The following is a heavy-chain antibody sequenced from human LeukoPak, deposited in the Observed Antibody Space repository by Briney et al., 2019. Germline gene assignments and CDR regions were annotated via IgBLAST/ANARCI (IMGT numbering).Heavy chain of an antibody. J-gene: IGHJ4*02. Sequence: SETLSLTCTVSGGSISSSSYYWGWIRQPPGKGLEWIGSIYYSGSTYYNPSLKSRVTISVDTSKNQFSLKLSSVTAADTAVYYCARDHDGYHNRADYFDYWGQGTLVTVSS. V-gene: IGHV4-39*02. CDR1: GGSISSSSYY. CDR3: ARDHDGYHNRADYFDY. D-gene: IGHD5-24*01. CDR2: IYYSGST.